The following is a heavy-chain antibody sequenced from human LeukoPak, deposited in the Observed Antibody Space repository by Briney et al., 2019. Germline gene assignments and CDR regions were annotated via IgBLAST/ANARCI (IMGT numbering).Heavy chain of an antibody. D-gene: IGHD3-22*01. J-gene: IGHJ4*02. CDR3: AGFYDSSGYYMSSPFDY. CDR2: IYYSGST. V-gene: IGHV4-31*03. CDR1: GGSISSGGYY. Sequence: SETLSLTCNVSGGSISSGGYYWSWIRQHPGKGLEWTGYIYYSGSTYYNPSLKSRVTISVDTSKNQFSLKLSSVTAADTAVYYCAGFYDSSGYYMSSPFDYWGQGTLVTVSS.